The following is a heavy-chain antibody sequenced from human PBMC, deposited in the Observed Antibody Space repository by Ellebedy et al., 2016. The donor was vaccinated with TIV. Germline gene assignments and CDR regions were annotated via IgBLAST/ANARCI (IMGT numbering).Heavy chain of an antibody. CDR1: GGSISSYY. D-gene: IGHD6-19*01. Sequence: MPSETLSPTCTVPGGSISSYYWSWIRQPPGKGLEWIGSIYYGGITYYNPSLKSRVTISVDTSKNQVSLKLSSVTAADTAVYYCARHPLEWLVGPMYFDYWGQGTLVTVSS. V-gene: IGHV4-39*01. J-gene: IGHJ4*02. CDR2: IYYGGIT. CDR3: ARHPLEWLVGPMYFDY.